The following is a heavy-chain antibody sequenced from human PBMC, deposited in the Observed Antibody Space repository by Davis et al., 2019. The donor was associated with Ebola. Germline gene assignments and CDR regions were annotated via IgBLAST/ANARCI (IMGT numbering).Heavy chain of an antibody. Sequence: MPSETLSLTCGVYGGSFSGYYWSWIRQPPGKGLEWIGEINHSGSTNYNPSLKSRVTISVDTSKKQFSLKLSSVTAADTAVYYCARGENYGSGSVDYWGQGTLVTVSS. J-gene: IGHJ4*02. CDR3: ARGENYGSGSVDY. CDR1: GGSFSGYY. CDR2: INHSGST. V-gene: IGHV4-34*01. D-gene: IGHD3-10*01.